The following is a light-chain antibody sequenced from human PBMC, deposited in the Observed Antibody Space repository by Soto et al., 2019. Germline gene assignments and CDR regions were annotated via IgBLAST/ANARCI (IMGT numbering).Light chain of an antibody. Sequence: QSVLTQPPSVSGAPGQRVTISCTGNSSKIGTTYDVHWYRLLPGTAPKLLIYDNTNRPSGVPDRFSGSRSGPSASLAITGLQAEDEADFYCQSFDSTLSVSIFGGGTKLTVL. CDR2: DNT. J-gene: IGLJ2*01. CDR3: QSFDSTLSVSI. V-gene: IGLV1-40*01. CDR1: SSKIGTTYD.